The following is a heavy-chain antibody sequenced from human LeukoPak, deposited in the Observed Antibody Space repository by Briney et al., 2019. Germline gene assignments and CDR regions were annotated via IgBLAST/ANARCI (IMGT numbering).Heavy chain of an antibody. D-gene: IGHD3-10*01. Sequence: AGGSLRLSCAASGFTFSSYAMSWVRQAPGKGLEWVSAISGNGGSTYYADSVKGRFTISRDNSKNTLYLQMNSLRAEDTAVYYCAKVLGNRGWLTDYWGQGTLVTVSS. V-gene: IGHV3-23*01. CDR3: AKVLGNRGWLTDY. CDR1: GFTFSSYA. J-gene: IGHJ4*02. CDR2: ISGNGGST.